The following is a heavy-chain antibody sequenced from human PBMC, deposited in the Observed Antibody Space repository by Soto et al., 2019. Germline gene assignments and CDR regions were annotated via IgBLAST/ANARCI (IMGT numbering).Heavy chain of an antibody. CDR3: TRDSSGWYSWFDP. Sequence: SLRLSCAASGFTFSNAWMSWVRQAPGKGLEWVGRIKSKTDGGTTDYAAPVKGRFTISRDDSKNTLYLQMNSLNTEDTAVYYCTRDSSGWYSWFDPWGQGTLVTVSS. D-gene: IGHD6-19*01. CDR1: GFTFSNAW. J-gene: IGHJ5*02. CDR2: IKSKTDGGTT. V-gene: IGHV3-15*01.